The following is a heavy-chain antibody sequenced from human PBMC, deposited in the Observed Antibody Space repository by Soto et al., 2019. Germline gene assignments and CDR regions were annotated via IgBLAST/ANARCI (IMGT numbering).Heavy chain of an antibody. Sequence: SETLSLTCAVSGGSISSGGYSWSWIRQPPGKGLEWIGYIYYSGSTNYNPSLKSRVTISVDTSKNQFSLKLSSVTAADTAVYYCARRGYYDSSGFLDYWGQGTLVTVSS. V-gene: IGHV4-61*08. CDR3: ARRGYYDSSGFLDY. CDR1: GGSISSGGYS. D-gene: IGHD3-22*01. CDR2: IYYSGST. J-gene: IGHJ4*02.